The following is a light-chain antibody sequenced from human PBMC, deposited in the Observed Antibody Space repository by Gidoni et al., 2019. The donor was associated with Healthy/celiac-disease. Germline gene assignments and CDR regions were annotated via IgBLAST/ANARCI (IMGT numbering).Light chain of an antibody. CDR1: QSLLHSNGYNY. CDR2: LGS. CDR3: MQALQTPIT. J-gene: IGKJ5*01. V-gene: IGKV2-28*01. Sequence: DIVMTQSPLSLPVTPGEPASISCRSSQSLLHSNGYNYLDWYLQKPGQSPQLLIYLGSNRASGGPDRCSGSGSGTDFTLKISRVEAEDVGVYYCMQALQTPITFXQXTRLEIK.